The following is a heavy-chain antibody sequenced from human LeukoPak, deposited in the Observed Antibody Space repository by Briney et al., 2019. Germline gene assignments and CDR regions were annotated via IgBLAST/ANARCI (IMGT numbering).Heavy chain of an antibody. CDR2: IWVNGINK. J-gene: IGHJ4*02. D-gene: IGHD1-1*01. CDR3: AGGYNWAY. V-gene: IGHV3-33*03. CDR1: GFTFSRAW. Sequence: GGSLRLSCATSGFTFSRAWMHWVRQAPGKGLEWVTVIWVNGINKYYADSVRGRFTISRDNAKNMLYLQMNSLRAEDTSVYYCAGGYNWAYWGQGTQVTVSS.